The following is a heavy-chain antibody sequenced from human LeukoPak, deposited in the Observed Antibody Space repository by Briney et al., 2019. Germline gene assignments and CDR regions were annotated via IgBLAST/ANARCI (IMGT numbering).Heavy chain of an antibody. CDR2: IHSGGST. Sequence: GGSLRLSCAASGFTVSTNYMSWVRQAPGKGLEWVSVIHSGGSTYYADSVKGRFTISRDNSKNTLYLQMNSLRVEDTAVYYCAKEYGTTCCNYMDGWGKGTTVTVPS. V-gene: IGHV3-53*05. D-gene: IGHD2-2*01. CDR1: GFTVSTNY. J-gene: IGHJ6*03. CDR3: AKEYGTTCCNYMDG.